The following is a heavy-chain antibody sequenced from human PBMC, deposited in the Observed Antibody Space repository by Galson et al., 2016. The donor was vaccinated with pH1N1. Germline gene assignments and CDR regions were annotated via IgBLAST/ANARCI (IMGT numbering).Heavy chain of an antibody. J-gene: IGHJ5*01. V-gene: IGHV4-61*02. CDR3: ARESLEWLIISGHRVELNWFDS. CDR1: GGSISSDSDY. Sequence: TLSLTCTVSGGSISSDSDYWTWIRQPAGKGLEWIGRVSGTGTTNYNPSLKSRVTISIDTSKNQFSLQMASVTAADTAVYFCARESLEWLIISGHRVELNWFDSWGQGTLVTVSS. CDR2: VSGTGTT. D-gene: IGHD3-3*01.